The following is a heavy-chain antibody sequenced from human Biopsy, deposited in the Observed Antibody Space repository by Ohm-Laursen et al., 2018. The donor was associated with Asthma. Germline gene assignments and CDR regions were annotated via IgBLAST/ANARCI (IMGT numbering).Heavy chain of an antibody. J-gene: IGHJ6*02. V-gene: IGHV3-33*08. D-gene: IGHD1-26*01. CDR1: RFTFSSYG. CDR3: ATNSGAYKNSLGDGLDV. Sequence: SLRLSCTASRFTFSSYGMHWVRQAPGRGLEWVGVIWFDGSKKYYADSVKGRFTISRDNSKKMLYLQMNSLRAEDTAVYYCATNSGAYKNSLGDGLDVWGQGTTVIVSS. CDR2: IWFDGSKK.